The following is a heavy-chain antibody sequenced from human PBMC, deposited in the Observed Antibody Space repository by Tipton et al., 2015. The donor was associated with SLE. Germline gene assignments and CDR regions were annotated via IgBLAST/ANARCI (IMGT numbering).Heavy chain of an antibody. CDR2: IYYSGCT. J-gene: IGHJ2*01. Sequence: TLSLTCTVSGGSISSSSYYWGWIRQPPGKGLEWIGSIYYSGCTYYNPSLKSRVTISVDTSKNQFSLKLSSVTAADTAMYYSASTLIVGAIDWYFGLRGRGTLVTGSS. V-gene: IGHV4-39*01. CDR1: GGSISSSSYY. CDR3: ASTLIVGAIDWYFGL. D-gene: IGHD1-26*01.